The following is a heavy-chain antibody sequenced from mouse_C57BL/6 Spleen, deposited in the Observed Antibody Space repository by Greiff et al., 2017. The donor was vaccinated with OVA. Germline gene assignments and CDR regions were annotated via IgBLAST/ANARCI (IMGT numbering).Heavy chain of an antibody. J-gene: IGHJ4*01. D-gene: IGHD2-2*01. V-gene: IGHV1-61*01. CDR1: GYTFTSYW. CDR3: AREGVYGYPLDY. Sequence: QVQLQQPGAELVRPGSSVKLSCKASGYTFTSYWMDWVKQRPGQGLEWIGNIYPSDSETHYHPKFKDKATLTADKSSSTAYMPLHSLTSEDSAVAYCAREGVYGYPLDYWGQGTSVTVSS. CDR2: IYPSDSET.